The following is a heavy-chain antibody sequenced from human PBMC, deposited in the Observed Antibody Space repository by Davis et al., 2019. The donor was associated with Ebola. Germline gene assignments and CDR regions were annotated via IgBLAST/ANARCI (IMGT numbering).Heavy chain of an antibody. CDR2: INPSGGST. V-gene: IGHV1-46*01. Sequence: ASVKVSCKASGYTFTSYYMHWVRQAPGQGLEWMGIINPSGGSTSYAQKFQGKVTMTRDTSTSTVYMELSSLRSEDTAVYYCARGGLLWFGDFYHYGLDVWGLGTSVTVSS. CDR1: GYTFTSYY. CDR3: ARGGLLWFGDFYHYGLDV. D-gene: IGHD3-10*01. J-gene: IGHJ6*02.